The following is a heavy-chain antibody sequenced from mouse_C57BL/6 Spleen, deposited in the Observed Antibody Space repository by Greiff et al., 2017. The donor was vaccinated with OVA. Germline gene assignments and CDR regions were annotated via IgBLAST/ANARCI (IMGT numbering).Heavy chain of an antibody. J-gene: IGHJ3*01. CDR1: GYTFTDYE. CDR2: IDPETGGT. CDR3: TRHLRLQFAY. Sequence: QVQLQQSGAELVRPGASVTLSCKASGYTFTDYEMHWVKQTPVPGLEWIGAIDPETGGTASNQKFKGKAILTADKSSSTAYMELRSLTSEDSAVYYCTRHLRLQFAYWGQGTLVTVSA. V-gene: IGHV1-15*01.